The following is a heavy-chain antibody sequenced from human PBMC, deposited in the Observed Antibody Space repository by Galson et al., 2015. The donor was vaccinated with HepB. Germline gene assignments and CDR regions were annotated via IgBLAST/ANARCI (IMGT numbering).Heavy chain of an antibody. CDR1: GFTFSDYA. J-gene: IGHJ3*02. CDR3: ARANDFWSGLTI. Sequence: SLRLSCAASGFTFSDYAMHWVRHAPGMGLGWVAVISYDGSNKYYADSVKGRFTISRDNSKNTLYLQMNSLRAEDTALYYCARANDFWSGLTIWGQGTMVTVSS. CDR2: ISYDGSNK. V-gene: IGHV3-30*04. D-gene: IGHD3-3*01.